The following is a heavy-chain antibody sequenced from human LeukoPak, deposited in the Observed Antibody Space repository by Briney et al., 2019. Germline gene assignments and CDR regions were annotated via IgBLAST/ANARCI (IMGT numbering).Heavy chain of an antibody. J-gene: IGHJ4*02. V-gene: IGHV3-15*01. CDR1: GFTFSNAW. CDR2: IKSKTDGGTT. D-gene: IGHD2-21*02. CDR3: ATGRRRVTSAPPLDY. Sequence: PGGSLRLSCAASGFTFSNAWMSWVRQAPGKGLEWVGRIKSKTDGGTTDYAAPVKGRITISRDDSRNTLFLQMNSLKSEDTGVYYCATGRRRVTSAPPLDYWGQGTVVTVSS.